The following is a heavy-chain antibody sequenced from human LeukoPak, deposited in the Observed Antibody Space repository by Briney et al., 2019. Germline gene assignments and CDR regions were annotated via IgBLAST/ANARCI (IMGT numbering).Heavy chain of an antibody. D-gene: IGHD2-15*01. V-gene: IGHV3-23*01. Sequence: GGSLRLSCAAPGFTFSSYAMSWVRQAPGKGLEWVSAISGSGGSTYYADSVKGRFTISRDNSKNTLYLQMNSLRAEDTAVYYCAKGRDCSGGSCYSYYYYYYMDVWGKGTTVTVSS. CDR2: ISGSGGST. CDR1: GFTFSSYA. J-gene: IGHJ6*03. CDR3: AKGRDCSGGSCYSYYYYYYMDV.